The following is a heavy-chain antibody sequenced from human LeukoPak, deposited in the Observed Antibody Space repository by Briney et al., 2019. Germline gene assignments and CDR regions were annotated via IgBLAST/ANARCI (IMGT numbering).Heavy chain of an antibody. CDR2: IIGSGGST. V-gene: IGHV3-23*01. CDR3: AKDRSSGWYDAFDI. Sequence: LPGGSLRLSCAASGFTFSSYAMSWVRQAPGKGLEWVSSIIGSGGSTYYSASVKGRFTISRDTSKNTLYLQLNSLRAEDTAVYYCAKDRSSGWYDAFDIWGQGTMVIVSS. CDR1: GFTFSSYA. D-gene: IGHD6-19*01. J-gene: IGHJ3*02.